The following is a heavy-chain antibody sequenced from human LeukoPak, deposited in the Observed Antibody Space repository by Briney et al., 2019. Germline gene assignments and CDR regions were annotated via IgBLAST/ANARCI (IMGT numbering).Heavy chain of an antibody. CDR3: ARDSAAAGTPYHYFDY. CDR2: ITSSSSYI. J-gene: IGHJ4*02. D-gene: IGHD6-13*01. V-gene: IGHV3-21*01. Sequence: PGGSLRLSCAASGFTFSSYRMNWVHQAPGKGLEWVSSITSSSSYIYYTDSVKGRFPISRDNAKNSLYLQMNSLRAEDTAVYYCARDSAAAGTPYHYFDYWGQGTLVTVSS. CDR1: GFTFSSYR.